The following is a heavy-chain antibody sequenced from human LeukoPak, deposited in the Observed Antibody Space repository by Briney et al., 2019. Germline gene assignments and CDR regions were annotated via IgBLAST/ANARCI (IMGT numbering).Heavy chain of an antibody. D-gene: IGHD1-26*01. CDR2: IYYSGST. Sequence: PSETLSLTCTVSGGSISSSGYYWGWIRQPRGKGLEWIASIYYSGSTYYNPSLKSRFTISVDTSKNQLSLKLSSLTAADTAVYYCARHEYSGSYYGLSWFDPWGQGTLVTVSS. CDR3: ARHEYSGSYYGLSWFDP. J-gene: IGHJ5*02. V-gene: IGHV4-39*01. CDR1: GGSISSSGYY.